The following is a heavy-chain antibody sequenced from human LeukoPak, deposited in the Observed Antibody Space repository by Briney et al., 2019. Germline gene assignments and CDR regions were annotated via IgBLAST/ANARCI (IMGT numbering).Heavy chain of an antibody. D-gene: IGHD2-2*01. Sequence: ASVKVSCKASGYTFTSYGISWVRQAPGQGLEWMGWISAYNGNTNYAQKLQGRVTMTTDTSTSTAYMELRSLRSDDTAVYYCARDQLSYCSTSCYAIDYWGQGTLVTVSS. CDR3: ARDQLSYCSTSCYAIDY. CDR2: ISAYNGNT. J-gene: IGHJ4*02. V-gene: IGHV1-18*01. CDR1: GYTFTSYG.